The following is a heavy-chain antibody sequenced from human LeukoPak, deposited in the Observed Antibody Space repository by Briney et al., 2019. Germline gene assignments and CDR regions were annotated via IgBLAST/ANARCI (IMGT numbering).Heavy chain of an antibody. Sequence: QPGGSLRLSCAASGFTVSSSYMSWVRQAPGKGLEWVSVIYSDGSTYYADSVKGRFTISRDNSKNTVYLQMNSLRAEDTAVYYCARDLDSYGSYWGQGTLVTVSS. CDR1: GFTVSSSY. V-gene: IGHV3-53*01. CDR3: ARDLDSYGSY. D-gene: IGHD5-18*01. CDR2: IYSDGST. J-gene: IGHJ4*02.